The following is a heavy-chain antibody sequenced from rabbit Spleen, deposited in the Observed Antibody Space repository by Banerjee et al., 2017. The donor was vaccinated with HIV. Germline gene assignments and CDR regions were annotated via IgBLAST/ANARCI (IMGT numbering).Heavy chain of an antibody. CDR3: ARSGDGGRDWLDL. J-gene: IGHJ5*01. V-gene: IGHV1S47*01. CDR1: GFSFSSSYD. D-gene: IGHD1-1*01. CDR2: VDIANGNG. Sequence: QEQLVESGGGLVQPEGSLTLTYTASGFSFSSSYDMCWVRQAPGKGLEWIGWVDIANGNGYYANWAKGRFTITRSTSLNTVTLQLNSLTAADTATYFCARSGDGGRDWLDLWGPGTLVTVS.